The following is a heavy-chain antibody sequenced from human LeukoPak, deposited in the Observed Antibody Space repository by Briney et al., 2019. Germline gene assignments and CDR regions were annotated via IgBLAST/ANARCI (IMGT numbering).Heavy chain of an antibody. CDR2: ISSNGGST. D-gene: IGHD2-2*01. CDR3: VKAYVPAAAHGY. Sequence: GGAPRLFCSASGFTFSRYAVHCVSQAQGAVLDYISAISSNGGSTYYADSVKGRFTISRDNSKNTLYLQMSSLRAEDTAVYYCVKAYVPAAAHGYWGQGTLVTVSS. V-gene: IGHV3-64D*06. J-gene: IGHJ4*02. CDR1: GFTFSRYA.